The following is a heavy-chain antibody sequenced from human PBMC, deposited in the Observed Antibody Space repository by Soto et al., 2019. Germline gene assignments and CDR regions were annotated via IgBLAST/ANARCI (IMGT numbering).Heavy chain of an antibody. V-gene: IGHV3-66*01. Sequence: PGGSLRLSCGASGFTVSSNYMSWVRQAPGKGLEWVSVIYSGGSTYYADSVKGRFTISRDNSKNSLYLHMNSLKADDTAVYYCARDVILRSFDWFPPVATIQDYWGQGTLVTVPS. CDR3: ARDVILRSFDWFPPVATIQDY. D-gene: IGHD3-9*01. J-gene: IGHJ4*02. CDR2: IYSGGST. CDR1: GFTVSSNY.